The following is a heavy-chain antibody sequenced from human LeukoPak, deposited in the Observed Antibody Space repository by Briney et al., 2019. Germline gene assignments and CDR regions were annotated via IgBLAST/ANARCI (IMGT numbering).Heavy chain of an antibody. CDR3: ARGRYGDYVFPPKYFDY. CDR1: GGSFSGYY. Sequence: PSETLSLTCAVYGGSFSGYYWSWIRQPPGKGLEWIGEINHSGSTNYNPSLKSRATISVDTSKNQFSLKLSSVTAADTAVYYCARGRYGDYVFPPKYFDYWGQGTLVTVSS. D-gene: IGHD4-17*01. CDR2: INHSGST. J-gene: IGHJ4*02. V-gene: IGHV4-34*01.